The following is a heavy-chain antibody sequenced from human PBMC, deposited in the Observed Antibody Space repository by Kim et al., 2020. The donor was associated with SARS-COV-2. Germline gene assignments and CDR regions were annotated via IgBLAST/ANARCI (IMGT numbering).Heavy chain of an antibody. V-gene: IGHV1-2*06. CDR3: ARPHSTSWYVVDH. D-gene: IGHD6-13*01. CDR1: GYTLSDYY. Sequence: ASVKVSCKASGYTLSDYYIHWIRQAPGQGLEWMGRIIPNSGVTNYAQKFQGSVTFTRDTSINTAYMELSRLTSDDTAVYFCARPHSTSWYVVDHWGQGTLVTVSS. J-gene: IGHJ1*01. CDR2: IIPNSGVT.